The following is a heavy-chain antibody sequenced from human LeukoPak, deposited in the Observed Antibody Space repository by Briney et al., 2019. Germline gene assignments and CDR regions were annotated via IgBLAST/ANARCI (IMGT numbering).Heavy chain of an antibody. J-gene: IGHJ5*02. V-gene: IGHV4-34*01. CDR2: INQSGRT. Sequence: PSETLSLTCAVYGGSFSAYYWNWIRQTPGKGLEWIGEINQSGRTKYNPSLKSRVTISVDTSKNQFSLKLSSVTAADTAVYYCARECDYGVNWFDPWGQGTLVTVSS. CDR3: ARECDYGVNWFDP. CDR1: GGSFSAYY. D-gene: IGHD4-17*01.